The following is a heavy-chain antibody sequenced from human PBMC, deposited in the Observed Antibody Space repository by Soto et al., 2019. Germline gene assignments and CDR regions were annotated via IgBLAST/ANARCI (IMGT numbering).Heavy chain of an antibody. CDR1: GFAFSSSW. CDR2: IRQDGGGE. CDR3: ASDPYYGSGSYYILFDY. J-gene: IGHJ4*02. D-gene: IGHD3-10*01. Sequence: EGSLRLSCAASGFAFSSSWMSWGRQSPGKGLEWVASIRQDGGGEYCVDCVKGRFISSRDNAKNSLYLQMNSLRADDTAVYYCASDPYYGSGSYYILFDYWGQGSLVTVS. V-gene: IGHV3-7*01.